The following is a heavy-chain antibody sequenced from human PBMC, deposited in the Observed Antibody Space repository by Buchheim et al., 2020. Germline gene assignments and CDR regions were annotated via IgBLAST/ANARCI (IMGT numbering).Heavy chain of an antibody. J-gene: IGHJ6*03. D-gene: IGHD3-10*01. CDR3: ARSGLLWFGGLLSYYYYYMDV. CDR1: GYTFTSYD. V-gene: IGHV1-8*01. CDR2: MNPNSGNT. Sequence: QVQLVQSGAEVKKPGASVKVSCKASGYTFTSYDINWVRQATGQGLEWMGWMNPNSGNTGYAQKFQGRVTMTRNTSISTAYMELSSLRSEDTAVYYCARSGLLWFGGLLSYYYYYMDVWGKGTT.